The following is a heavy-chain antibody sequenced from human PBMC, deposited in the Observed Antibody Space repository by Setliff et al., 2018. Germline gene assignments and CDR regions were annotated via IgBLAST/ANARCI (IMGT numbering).Heavy chain of an antibody. CDR3: ASRNSDGGPEYFQH. CDR2: VYSNVGT. V-gene: IGHV4-59*10. D-gene: IGHD1-26*01. Sequence: KPSETLSLTCGVYGGGGSFSNYYWSWIRQPAGKGLEWIGRVYSNVGTNFNPSLKSRVTMSVDASKNQISLKLMSVTAADTAVYYCASRNSDGGPEYFQHWDQGALVTVSS. J-gene: IGHJ1*01. CDR1: GGGGSFSNYY.